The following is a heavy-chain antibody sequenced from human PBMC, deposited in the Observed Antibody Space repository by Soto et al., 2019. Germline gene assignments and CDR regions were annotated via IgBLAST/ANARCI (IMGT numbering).Heavy chain of an antibody. CDR1: GYTFTSYA. D-gene: IGHD5-18*01. Sequence: ASVKVSCKASGYTFTSYAMHWVRQAPGQRLEWMGWINAGNGNTKYSQKFRGRFTFTTDTSASTAYMDLSSLRSEDTAVYYCERDGYTDGSPYYGMYVWGQGTTVTVSS. CDR3: ERDGYTDGSPYYGMYV. CDR2: INAGNGNT. V-gene: IGHV1-3*01. J-gene: IGHJ6*02.